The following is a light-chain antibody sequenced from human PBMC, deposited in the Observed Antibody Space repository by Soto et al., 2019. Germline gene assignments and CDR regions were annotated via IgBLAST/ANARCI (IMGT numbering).Light chain of an antibody. Sequence: QSALTQPRSVSGSPGQSVTISCTGTSSDVGGYNYVSWYQQHPGKAPKLMIYDVSKRPSGVPDRFSGSKSGNTASLTISGLQAEDEADYYCCSYAGRYTWVFGTGTKVTVL. CDR3: CSYAGRYTWV. CDR2: DVS. J-gene: IGLJ1*01. CDR1: SSDVGGYNY. V-gene: IGLV2-11*01.